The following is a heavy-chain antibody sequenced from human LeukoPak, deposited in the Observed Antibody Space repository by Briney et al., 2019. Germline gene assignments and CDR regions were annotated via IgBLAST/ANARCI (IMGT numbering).Heavy chain of an antibody. CDR1: GGTFSSYA. V-gene: IGHV1-69*01. Sequence: SVKVSCKAFGGTFSSYAISWVRQAPGQGLEWMGGIIPIFGTANYAQKFQGRVTITADESTSTAYMELSSLRSEDTAVYYCASHQSGPGGCSSTSCYYYYYYYGMDVWGQGTTVTVSS. J-gene: IGHJ6*02. D-gene: IGHD2-2*01. CDR3: ASHQSGPGGCSSTSCYYYYYYYGMDV. CDR2: IIPIFGTA.